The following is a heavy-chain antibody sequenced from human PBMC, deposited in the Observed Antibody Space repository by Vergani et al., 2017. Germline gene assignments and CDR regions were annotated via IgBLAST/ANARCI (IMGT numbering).Heavy chain of an antibody. CDR2: IIPIFGTA. J-gene: IGHJ4*02. D-gene: IGHD2-15*01. Sequence: QVQLVQSGAEVKKPGSSVKVSCKASGGTFSSYAISWVRQAPGQGLEWMGGIIPIFGTANYAKKCQGRVTTTADKSTSAAYMELSSLRSEDTAVYYGAREGYCSGGSCYDSHRLDYWGQGTLVTVSS. CDR3: AREGYCSGGSCYDSHRLDY. V-gene: IGHV1-69*06. CDR1: GGTFSSYA.